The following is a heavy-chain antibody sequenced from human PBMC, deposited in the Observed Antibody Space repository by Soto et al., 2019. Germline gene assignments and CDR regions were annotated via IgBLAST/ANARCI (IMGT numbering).Heavy chain of an antibody. D-gene: IGHD6-13*01. CDR1: GFTFSTYA. J-gene: IGHJ4*02. V-gene: IGHV3-23*01. CDR3: ARDWYGHY. Sequence: EVQLLESGGGFVQPGGSLRLSCAASGFTFSTYAMTWVRQAPGKGLEWVSVINSAGTPYYADSVKGRFTISRDNAKDTLYLQMNGLRAEDTAVYYCARDWYGHYWGQRTLVTVSS. CDR2: INSAGTP.